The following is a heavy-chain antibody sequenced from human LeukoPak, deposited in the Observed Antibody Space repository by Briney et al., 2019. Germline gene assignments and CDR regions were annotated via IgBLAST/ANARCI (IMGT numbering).Heavy chain of an antibody. CDR1: GYSFTNYW. D-gene: IGHD2-15*01. J-gene: IGHJ4*02. V-gene: IGHV5-51*01. CDR2: IFPGDSDT. Sequence: GESLKISCKGSGYSFTNYWIGWVRQMPGKGLELMGMIFPGDSDTRYSPYLQGQVTISADKSISTAYLQWSSLKASDTAMYYCARRGAGYCSGFSCYYFDYWGQGTLVTVSS. CDR3: ARRGAGYCSGFSCYYFDY.